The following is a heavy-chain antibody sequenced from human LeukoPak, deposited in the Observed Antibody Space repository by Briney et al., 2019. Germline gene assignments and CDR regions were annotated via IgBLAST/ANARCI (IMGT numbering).Heavy chain of an antibody. CDR1: GLTGRSNY. D-gene: IGHD3-10*01. CDR2: IYSGGTT. Sequence: GGSLRLSCAASGLTGRSNYMSWVRQAPGKGLEWVSTIYSGGTTNYADSVKGRFTISRDKSNNTLYLQMNSLRAEDTAVYYCARDISPAYGWFDPWGQGTLVTVSS. CDR3: ARDISPAYGWFDP. V-gene: IGHV3-66*01. J-gene: IGHJ5*02.